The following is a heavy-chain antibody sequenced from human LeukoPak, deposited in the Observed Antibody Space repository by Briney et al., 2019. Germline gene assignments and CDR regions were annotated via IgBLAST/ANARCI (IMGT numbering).Heavy chain of an antibody. CDR3: AKLSGWELPAPYWFDP. J-gene: IGHJ5*02. V-gene: IGHV3-23*01. Sequence: GRSLRLSCAASGFTFSSYAMSWVRQAPGKGLEWVSAISGSGGSTYYADSVKGRFTISRDNSKNTLYLQMNSLRAEDTAVYYCAKLSGWELPAPYWFDPWGQGTLVTVSS. D-gene: IGHD1-26*01. CDR2: ISGSGGST. CDR1: GFTFSSYA.